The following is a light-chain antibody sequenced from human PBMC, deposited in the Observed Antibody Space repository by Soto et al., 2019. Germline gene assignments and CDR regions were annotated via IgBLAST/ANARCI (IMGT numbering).Light chain of an antibody. Sequence: QSVLTQPASVSGSPGQSITISCTGTSSDVGGYNYVSWYQQHPGKAPKLMIYEVSNRPSGVSNRFSGSKSGNTASLTISGLQAEDEADYYCCSYTSSSTPVLFGGGTKLTVL. CDR2: EVS. J-gene: IGLJ2*01. V-gene: IGLV2-14*01. CDR3: CSYTSSSTPVL. CDR1: SSDVGGYNY.